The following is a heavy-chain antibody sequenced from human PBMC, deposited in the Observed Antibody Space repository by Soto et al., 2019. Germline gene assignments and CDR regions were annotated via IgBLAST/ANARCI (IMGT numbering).Heavy chain of an antibody. V-gene: IGHV4-31*03. Sequence: QVQLQESGPGLVKPSQTLSLTCTVSGGSISSGGYYWIWIRQHPGKGLEWIGYIYYSGSTYYNPSLKSRVTRSVDTSKNQFSLKLSSVTAADTAVYYCASSYFDWSYYYYGMDVWGQGTTVTVSS. CDR3: ASSYFDWSYYYYGMDV. J-gene: IGHJ6*02. D-gene: IGHD3-9*01. CDR2: IYYSGST. CDR1: GGSISSGGYY.